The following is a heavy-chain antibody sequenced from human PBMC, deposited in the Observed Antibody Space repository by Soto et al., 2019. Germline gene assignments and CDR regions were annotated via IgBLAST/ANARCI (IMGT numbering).Heavy chain of an antibody. CDR1: GGTLSAHG. CDR3: ARGVYGSGNYYTGPSAFDI. D-gene: IGHD3-10*01. Sequence: QVQLEQSGAEVKKPGSSVRVSATPPGGTLSAHGAAWLRQAPGQGLECMGGTIPDFNTATSAQKFKGRVTVTADKFTNIAYMELSSLRSEDTAFYFCARGVYGSGNYYTGPSAFDIWGQGTMVIVSS. CDR2: TIPDFNTA. V-gene: IGHV1-69*06. J-gene: IGHJ3*02.